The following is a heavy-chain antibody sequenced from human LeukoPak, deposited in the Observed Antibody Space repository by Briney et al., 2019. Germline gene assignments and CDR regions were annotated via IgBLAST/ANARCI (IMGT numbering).Heavy chain of an antibody. V-gene: IGHV3-7*01. Sequence: GGSLRLSCVASGFSFSSYWMAWVRQAPGKGLEWVANIKYDGSHKYYVDSVMGRFTISRDNAKNSVYLQMNSLRVDDTAVYFCASSHDSSGNDWGQGALVTVSS. J-gene: IGHJ4*02. CDR2: IKYDGSHK. CDR3: ASSHDSSGND. D-gene: IGHD3-22*01. CDR1: GFSFSSYW.